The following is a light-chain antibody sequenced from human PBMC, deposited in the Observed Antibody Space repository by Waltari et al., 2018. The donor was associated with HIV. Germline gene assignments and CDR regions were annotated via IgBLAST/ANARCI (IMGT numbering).Light chain of an antibody. CDR1: QDIRNF. V-gene: IGKV1-16*02. Sequence: DIQMTQSPSSLSASVGGRVTITCRASQDIRNFLAWFQQKPGKAPQSLIYAASSLQSGVPSNFSGSGSGTDFTLTISNLQPEDFATYYCQQYNSYPFTFGPGTKVDIK. J-gene: IGKJ3*01. CDR3: QQYNSYPFT. CDR2: AAS.